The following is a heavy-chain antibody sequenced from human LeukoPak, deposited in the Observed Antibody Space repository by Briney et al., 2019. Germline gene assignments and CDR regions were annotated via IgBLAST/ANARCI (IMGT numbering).Heavy chain of an antibody. CDR2: IYHSGST. CDR3: ASSSWPHYYYYYMDV. CDR1: GYSITNNYF. Sequence: SETLSLTCTVSGYSITNNYFWGWIRQPPGKGLEWIGSIYHSGSTYYNPSLKSRVTISVDTSKNQFSLKLSSVTAADTAVYYCASSSWPHYYYYYMDVWGKGTTVTVSS. D-gene: IGHD6-13*01. V-gene: IGHV4-38-2*02. J-gene: IGHJ6*03.